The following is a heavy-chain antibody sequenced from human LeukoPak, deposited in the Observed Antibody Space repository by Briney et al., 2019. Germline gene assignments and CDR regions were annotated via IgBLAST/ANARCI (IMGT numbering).Heavy chain of an antibody. Sequence: GGSLRLSCAASGFTFSTSAMTWVRQSPGKGLEWVSGIGNSAGSTYYADSAKGRFTISRDNSKNTLYLQMNSLRDEDTAVYYCAKVGRADDYYFDYWGQGTLVTVSS. CDR3: AKVGRADDYYFDY. V-gene: IGHV3-23*01. D-gene: IGHD3-3*01. CDR1: GFTFSTSA. J-gene: IGHJ4*02. CDR2: IGNSAGST.